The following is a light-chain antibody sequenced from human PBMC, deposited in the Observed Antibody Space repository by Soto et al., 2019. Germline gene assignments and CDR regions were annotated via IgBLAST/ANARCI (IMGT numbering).Light chain of an antibody. CDR2: DAS. V-gene: IGKV3D-11*02. Sequence: ELVMTQSPAPLSVSPGERATLSCRASQSVRSSFLAWYQQKPGQAPRLLIYDASNRATGIPARFSGSGSGTDFTLTISSLEPQDFAVYYCQQRSNWQGATFGGGTKVDIK. CDR1: QSVRSSF. CDR3: QQRSNWQGAT. J-gene: IGKJ4*01.